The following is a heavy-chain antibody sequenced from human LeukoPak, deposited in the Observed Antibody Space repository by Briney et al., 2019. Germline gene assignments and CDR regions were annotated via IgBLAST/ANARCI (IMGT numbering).Heavy chain of an antibody. D-gene: IGHD3-22*01. J-gene: IGHJ6*02. V-gene: IGHV3-64D*09. CDR1: GFTFSNCY. CDR3: VNPGWYYDSSGYSYYYGMDV. CDR2: IVSNGDST. Sequence: GGSLRLSCSASGFTFSNCYMHWVRQAPGKGLEYVSAIVSNGDSTYYADSVKGRFTISRDNAKNTLYLQMSSLRPDDTAVYYCVNPGWYYDSSGYSYYYGMDVWGQGTTVTVSS.